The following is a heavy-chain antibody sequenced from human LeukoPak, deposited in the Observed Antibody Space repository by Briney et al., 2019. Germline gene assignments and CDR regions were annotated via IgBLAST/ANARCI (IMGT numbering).Heavy chain of an antibody. CDR3: ARDHDSSGYYYLAVY. J-gene: IGHJ4*02. Sequence: GASVKVSCKASGYTFTSYGISWVRQAPGQGLEWMGWISAYNGNTNYAQKLQGRVTMTTDTFTSTAYMELRSLRSDDTAVYYCARDHDSSGYYYLAVYWGQGTLVTVSS. CDR1: GYTFTSYG. CDR2: ISAYNGNT. V-gene: IGHV1-18*01. D-gene: IGHD3-22*01.